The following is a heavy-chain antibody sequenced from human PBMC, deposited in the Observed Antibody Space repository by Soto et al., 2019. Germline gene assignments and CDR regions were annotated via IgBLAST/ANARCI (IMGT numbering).Heavy chain of an antibody. Sequence: SVKVSCPASGGIISHYAVSWVRQAPGQGLEWLGGTLPISGATDYAQKFKGRVTITADESTNTAYMELNSLRSEDTAVEDGGTGDSTDTGDHWGPGTLVTV. CDR2: TLPISGAT. CDR1: GGIISHYA. V-gene: IGHV1-69*13. D-gene: IGHD6-13*01. CDR3: GTGDSTDTGDH. J-gene: IGHJ4*02.